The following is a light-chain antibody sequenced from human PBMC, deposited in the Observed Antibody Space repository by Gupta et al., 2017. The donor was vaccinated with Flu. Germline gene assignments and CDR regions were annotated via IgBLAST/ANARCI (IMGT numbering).Light chain of an antibody. J-gene: IGLJ3*02. V-gene: IGLV1-51*01. CDR1: NSNIGNNF. CDR2: DNN. CDR3: ATWDNNLRGV. Sequence: QKVTISCSGSNSNIGNNFVSWYQQLPGTAPKLLIYDNNKRPSGIPDRFSGSKSGTSATLGITGLQTGDEADYYCATWDNNLRGVFGGGTKVTVL.